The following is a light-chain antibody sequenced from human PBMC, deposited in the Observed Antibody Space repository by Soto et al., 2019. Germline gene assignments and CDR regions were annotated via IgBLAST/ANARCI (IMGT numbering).Light chain of an antibody. CDR2: EVS. Sequence: QSVLTQPPSASGSPGQSVTISCTGTSSDGGGYNYVSWYQQHPGKAPKLMISEVSKRPSEVPDRFSGSKSGNTASLTVSGLQAEDEADYYCSSFAGNNNVVFGGGTQLTVL. CDR1: SSDGGGYNY. CDR3: SSFAGNNNVV. J-gene: IGLJ2*01. V-gene: IGLV2-8*01.